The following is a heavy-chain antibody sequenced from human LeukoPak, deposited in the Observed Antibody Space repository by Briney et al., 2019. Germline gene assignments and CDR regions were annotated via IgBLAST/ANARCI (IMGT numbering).Heavy chain of an antibody. CDR3: ARRRDGYNYVGTDY. CDR2: IYPGDSDT. J-gene: IGHJ4*02. D-gene: IGHD5-24*01. Sequence: GESLKISCKGSGYNFTNYWIGRVRHMPGKGLEWMGIIYPGDSDTTYSPSFQGQVTISADKSISTVYLQWTSLKASDTAMYYCARRRDGYNYVGTDYWGQGTLVTVSS. V-gene: IGHV5-51*01. CDR1: GYNFTNYW.